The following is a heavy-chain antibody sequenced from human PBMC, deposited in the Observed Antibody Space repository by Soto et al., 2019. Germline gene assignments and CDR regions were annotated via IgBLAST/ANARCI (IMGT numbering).Heavy chain of an antibody. CDR1: GYGFTRYY. D-gene: IGHD3-22*01. Sequence: ASVKVSWKAAGYGFTRYYMHWVRQAPGQGLEWMGIINPSGGSTSYAQKFQGRVTMTRDTSTSTVYMELSSLRSEDTAVYYCARNSGYGDAFDIWGQGTMVTVSS. J-gene: IGHJ3*02. V-gene: IGHV1-46*01. CDR3: ARNSGYGDAFDI. CDR2: INPSGGST.